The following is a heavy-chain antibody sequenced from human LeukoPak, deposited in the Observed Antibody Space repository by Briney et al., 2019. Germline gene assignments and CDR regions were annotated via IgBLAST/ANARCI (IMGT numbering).Heavy chain of an antibody. CDR3: ARSGSIAARPEDY. CDR1: GYSFTSYW. CDR2: IYPGDSDT. Sequence: GESLKISCKGSGYSFTSYWIGWVRQMPGKGLEWMGIIYPGDSDTGYSPSFQGQVTISADKSISTAYLQWSSLKASDTAMYYCARSGSIAARPEDYWGQGTLVTVSS. J-gene: IGHJ4*02. D-gene: IGHD6-6*01. V-gene: IGHV5-51*01.